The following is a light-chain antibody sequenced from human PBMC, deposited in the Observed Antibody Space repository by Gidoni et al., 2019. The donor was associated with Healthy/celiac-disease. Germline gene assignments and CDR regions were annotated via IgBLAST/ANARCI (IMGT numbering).Light chain of an antibody. CDR2: GAS. V-gene: IGKV3-15*01. Sequence: EIVMTQSPATLSVSPGERATLPCRASQSVSSNLAWYQQKPGQAPRLLIYGASTRATGIPARFSGSGSGTEFTLTISSLQSEDFAVYHCQQYNNWPRSFGPGTKVDIK. J-gene: IGKJ3*01. CDR1: QSVSSN. CDR3: QQYNNWPRS.